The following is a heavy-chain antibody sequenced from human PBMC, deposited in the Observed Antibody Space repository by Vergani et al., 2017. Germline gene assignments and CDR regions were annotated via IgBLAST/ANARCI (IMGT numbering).Heavy chain of an antibody. V-gene: IGHV4-38-2*01. Sequence: QVQLQESGPRLVKPSETLSLTCAVSVYSISSGYYWGWIRQPPGKGLEWIGSIYQSGTTYYNPSLKSRVTISVDTSKNHFSLKLSSVTAADTAVYYCARGSYSAHYYYYYYMDVWGKGTTVTVSS. CDR1: VYSISSGYY. CDR2: IYQSGTT. D-gene: IGHD4-11*01. J-gene: IGHJ6*03. CDR3: ARGSYSAHYYYYYYMDV.